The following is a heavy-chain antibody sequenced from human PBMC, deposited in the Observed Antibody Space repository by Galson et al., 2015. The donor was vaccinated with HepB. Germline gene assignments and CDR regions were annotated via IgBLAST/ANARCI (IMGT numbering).Heavy chain of an antibody. D-gene: IGHD1-26*01. Sequence: SVKVSCKASGYTFTSFGISWVRQAPGQGLEWMGWISTYNVNTNYAQKFQGRVTMTTDTSTSTAYMELRSLRSDDTAVYYCARARYSISPPDYWGQGTLVTVSS. J-gene: IGHJ4*02. CDR2: ISTYNVNT. CDR1: GYTFTSFG. V-gene: IGHV1-18*01. CDR3: ARARYSISPPDY.